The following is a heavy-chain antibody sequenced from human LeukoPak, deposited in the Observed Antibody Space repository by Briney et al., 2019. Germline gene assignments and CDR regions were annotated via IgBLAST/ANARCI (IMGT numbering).Heavy chain of an antibody. V-gene: IGHV3-38-3*01. D-gene: IGHD2-8*01. CDR2: ISGGST. CDR3: AKGADLCSQGVSVDDSFDY. Sequence: GGSLRLSCAASGFTVSSNEMSWVRQAPGKGLERVSAISGGSTYYADSVKGRFTISRDDSKNTVYLEMSSLRVEDTAIYFCAKGADLCSQGVSVDDSFDYWGQGTLVTVSS. J-gene: IGHJ4*02. CDR1: GFTVSSNE.